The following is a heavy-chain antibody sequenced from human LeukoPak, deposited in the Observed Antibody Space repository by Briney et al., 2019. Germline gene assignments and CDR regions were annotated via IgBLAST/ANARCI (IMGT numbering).Heavy chain of an antibody. Sequence: PGGSLRLSCAASGFTFSSYGMSWVRQPPGKGLEWVSIISGSGGNTSYADSVKGRFTISRDNSKRTLYLQMNSLRSEDTAVYYCAKEGLRFFDFWGQGTLVTVSS. V-gene: IGHV3-23*01. D-gene: IGHD5-12*01. CDR2: ISGSGGNT. CDR3: AKEGLRFFDF. CDR1: GFTFSSYG. J-gene: IGHJ4*02.